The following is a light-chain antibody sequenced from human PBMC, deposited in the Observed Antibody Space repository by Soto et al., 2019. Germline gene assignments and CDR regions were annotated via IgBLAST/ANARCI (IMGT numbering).Light chain of an antibody. V-gene: IGKV3-20*01. J-gene: IGKJ3*01. CDR3: QQYGSSPSCN. CDR1: QSVSSSY. CDR2: GAS. Sequence: EIVLTQSPGTLSLSPGERATLSCRASQSVSSSYLAWYQQKLGQAPRLLIYGASSRATGIPDRFSGSESGTDFTLTISRLEPEDFAVYYCQQYGSSPSCNFGPGTKVDIK.